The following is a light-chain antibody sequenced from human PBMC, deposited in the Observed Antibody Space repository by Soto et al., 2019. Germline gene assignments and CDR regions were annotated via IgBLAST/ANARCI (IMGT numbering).Light chain of an antibody. V-gene: IGLV3-21*02. J-gene: IGLJ2*01. CDR2: DDS. Sequence: SYELTQPPSVSVTPGQTARIPCGGNDIGTKSVHWYQQKPDQSPVLVVYDDSDRPSGIPERFSGSNSGNAATLTISRVEAGDEADYYCHLWDNTSDQPVFGGGTKVTVI. CDR1: DIGTKS. CDR3: HLWDNTSDQPV.